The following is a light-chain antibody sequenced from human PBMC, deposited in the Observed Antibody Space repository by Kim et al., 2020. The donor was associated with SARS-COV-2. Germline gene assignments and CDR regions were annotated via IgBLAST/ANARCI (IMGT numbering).Light chain of an antibody. Sequence: DIQMTQSPSTLSASVGDRVTITCRASESISSRLAWYQQKSVKAPKLVFYKASTLESGFPSWFSGSGSGAEFTLTINSLQPDDFATYYCQQFDDYPWTFGQGTKVNIK. CDR2: KAS. J-gene: IGKJ1*01. CDR3: QQFDDYPWT. V-gene: IGKV1-5*03. CDR1: ESISSR.